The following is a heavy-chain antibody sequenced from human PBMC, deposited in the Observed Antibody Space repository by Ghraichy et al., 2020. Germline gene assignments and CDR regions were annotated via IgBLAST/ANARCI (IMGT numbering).Heavy chain of an antibody. J-gene: IGHJ4*02. CDR3: ARRLIESSFTCYDY. Sequence: GGSLRLSCAASGFTFRTYAMGWVRQAPGKGLEWVSSVDSSGDDTYYADSVKGRFTISKVNSESTLYLQMNSLRVEDTAVYYCARRLIESSFTCYDYWGQGTLVTVSS. CDR2: VDSSGDDT. D-gene: IGHD2/OR15-2a*01. V-gene: IGHV3-23*05. CDR1: GFTFRTYA.